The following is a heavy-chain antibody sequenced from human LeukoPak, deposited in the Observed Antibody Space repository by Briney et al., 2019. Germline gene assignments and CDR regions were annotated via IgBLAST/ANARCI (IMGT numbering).Heavy chain of an antibody. Sequence: GGSLRLSCAASGFTFSSYWMHWVRQAPGKGLVWVSRINSDGSSTSYADSVKGRSTISRDNAKNTLYLQMNSLRAEDTAVYYCAREIDYGDYSAFDIWGQGTMVTVSS. J-gene: IGHJ3*02. D-gene: IGHD4-17*01. V-gene: IGHV3-74*01. CDR1: GFTFSSYW. CDR2: INSDGSST. CDR3: AREIDYGDYSAFDI.